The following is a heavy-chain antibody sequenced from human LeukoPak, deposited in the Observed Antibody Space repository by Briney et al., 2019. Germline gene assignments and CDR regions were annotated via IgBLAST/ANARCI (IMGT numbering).Heavy chain of an antibody. D-gene: IGHD6-13*01. Sequence: SETLSLTCTVSGGSISSYYWSWIRQSLGKGLEWIGYIYYSGSTNYNPSLKSRVTISVDTSKNQFSLKLSSVTAADTAVYYCARRLGYSSSWYRGDWFDPWGQGTLVTVSS. V-gene: IGHV4-59*01. J-gene: IGHJ5*02. CDR1: GGSISSYY. CDR3: ARRLGYSSSWYRGDWFDP. CDR2: IYYSGST.